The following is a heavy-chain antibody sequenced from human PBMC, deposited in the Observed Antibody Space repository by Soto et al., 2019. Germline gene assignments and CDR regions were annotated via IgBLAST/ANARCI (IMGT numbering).Heavy chain of an antibody. V-gene: IGHV4-30-4*01. Sequence: PSETLSLTCTVSGVSVTNGDYYWSWMRQSPGKGLEWIGNIYYSETTRYNPSLNSRLSISIDTSRNQFSLQLTSVTAADTAIYYCARQRRGGYWFDPWGQGTLVTVYS. CDR3: ARQRRGGYWFDP. CDR1: GVSVTNGDYY. J-gene: IGHJ5*02. CDR2: IYYSETT.